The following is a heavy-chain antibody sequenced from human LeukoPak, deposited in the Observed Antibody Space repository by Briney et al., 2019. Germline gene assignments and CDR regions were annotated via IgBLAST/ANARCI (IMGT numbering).Heavy chain of an antibody. Sequence: SETLSLTCTVSGGSISSYYWSWIRQPPGKGLEWIGYIHYSGSTNYNPSLKSRVTISVDTSKNQFSLKLSSVTAADTAVYYCARQAYSSSWVTGPAFDIWGQGTMVTVSS. CDR2: IHYSGST. D-gene: IGHD6-13*01. CDR3: ARQAYSSSWVTGPAFDI. V-gene: IGHV4-59*01. CDR1: GGSISSYY. J-gene: IGHJ3*02.